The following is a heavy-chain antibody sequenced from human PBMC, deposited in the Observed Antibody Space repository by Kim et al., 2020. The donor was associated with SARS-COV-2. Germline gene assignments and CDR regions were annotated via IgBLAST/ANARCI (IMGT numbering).Heavy chain of an antibody. CDR3: AREVQSRGRAGTYDF. CDR1: PGVNH. CDR2: ISADGLSH. D-gene: IGHD1-7*01. V-gene: IGHV3-30*04. J-gene: IGHJ4*03. Sequence: GGSLRLSCVTSPGVNHMHWVRQAPGKGLEWVAAISADGLSHYYSASVKGRFTVSRDNSNNVIFLQVDSLRTDDTAVSYCAREVQSRGRAGTYDFWGQGTLIGVSS.